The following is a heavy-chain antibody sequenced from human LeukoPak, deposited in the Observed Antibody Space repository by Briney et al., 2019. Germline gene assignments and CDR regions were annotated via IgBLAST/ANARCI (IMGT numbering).Heavy chain of an antibody. CDR3: ARWGPCAFDI. D-gene: IGHD3-16*01. Sequence: PSETLSLTCAVYGGSLSGYYGSWIRQPPGKGLEWIGEINHSGSTNYIASLKSRVTISGDTSKNQFSLRLSSVTAADTAVYYCARWGPCAFDIWGQGTMVTVSS. J-gene: IGHJ3*02. V-gene: IGHV4-34*01. CDR2: INHSGST. CDR1: GGSLSGYY.